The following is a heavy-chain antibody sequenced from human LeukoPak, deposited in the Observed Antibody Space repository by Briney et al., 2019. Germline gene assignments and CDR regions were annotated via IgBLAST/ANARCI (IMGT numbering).Heavy chain of an antibody. J-gene: IGHJ4*02. CDR1: GFTDY. V-gene: IGHV3-53*01. D-gene: IGHD6-19*01. CDR2: IYSGGST. Sequence: GGSLRLSCAASGFTDYMTWVRQAPGKGLEWVSVIYSGGSTYYAASVKGRFSVSRDNSKNTVYLQMNSLRAEDTAVYYCTGVSFSSGWCRDYWGQGTLVTVSS. CDR3: TGVSFSSGWCRDY.